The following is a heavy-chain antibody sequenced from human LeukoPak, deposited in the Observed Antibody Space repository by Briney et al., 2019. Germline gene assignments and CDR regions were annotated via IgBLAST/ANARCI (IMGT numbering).Heavy chain of an antibody. CDR3: TRVGGSPWQVPDDY. CDR1: GYTVSSYG. J-gene: IGHJ4*02. D-gene: IGHD6-19*01. CDR2: ISTYNGNT. V-gene: IGHV1-18*01. Sequence: GASVKVSCKASGYTVSSYGISWVRQAPGQGLEWMGWISTYNGNTNYAQKLQGRVTMTTDTSTTTAYMELRSLRSDDTAVYYSTRVGGSPWQVPDDYWGQGTLVTVSS.